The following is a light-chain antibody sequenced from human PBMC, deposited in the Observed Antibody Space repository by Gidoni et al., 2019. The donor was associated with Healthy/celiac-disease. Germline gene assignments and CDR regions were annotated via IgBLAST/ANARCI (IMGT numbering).Light chain of an antibody. CDR3: SSYTSSRPWV. J-gene: IGLJ3*02. V-gene: IGLV2-14*01. CDR1: SSDVGGYNY. Sequence: QSALTQPASVSRSPGQSITISCTGTSSDVGGYNYVSWYQQHPGKAPKLMIYEVSNRPSGVSNRFSGSKSGNTASLTISGLQAEDEADYYCSSYTSSRPWVFGGGTKLTVL. CDR2: EVS.